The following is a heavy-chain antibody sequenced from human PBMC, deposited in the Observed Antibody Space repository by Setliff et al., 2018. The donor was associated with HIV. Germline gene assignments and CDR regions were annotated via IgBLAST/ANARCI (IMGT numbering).Heavy chain of an antibody. Sequence: ATETLSLTCTVSGGSISSSGYYWGWIRQPPGKGLEWIGSIYYSGSTYYNPSLKSRVTISVDTSKNQFSLKLSSVTAADTAVYYCARFDGSRVPAADYYFDYWGQGTLVTVSS. CDR3: ARFDGSRVPAADYYFDY. CDR1: GGSISSSGYY. D-gene: IGHD2-2*01. CDR2: IYYSGST. V-gene: IGHV4-39*01. J-gene: IGHJ4*02.